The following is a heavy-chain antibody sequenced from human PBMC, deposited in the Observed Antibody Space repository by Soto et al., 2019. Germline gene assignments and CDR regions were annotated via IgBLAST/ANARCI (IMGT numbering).Heavy chain of an antibody. Sequence: EVHLLESGGGLVQPGGSLRLSCAASGFPLSTYGIRWVRQAPGQGLEWVSSITGTGGNTYYADSVKGRFTSSRDNSNNMLYLQMNSLRVEDTAVYYCARIRGYWYGLDVWGQGTTITVSS. CDR3: ARIRGYWYGLDV. CDR2: ITGTGGNT. V-gene: IGHV3-23*01. CDR1: GFPLSTYG. J-gene: IGHJ6*02.